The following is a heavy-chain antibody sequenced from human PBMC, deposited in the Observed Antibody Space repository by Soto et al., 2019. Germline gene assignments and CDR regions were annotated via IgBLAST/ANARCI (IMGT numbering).Heavy chain of an antibody. Sequence: EVQLLESGGILVHPGGSLRLSCAASGFTFSSYAMTWVRQAPGKGLEWVSAISGSGDSTYYADSVKGRFSISRDQSKNTLYLQMHSLRVADTAVYFCAKERDNGADRYYFDDWGQGTLVTVSS. CDR3: AKERDNGADRYYFDD. CDR1: GFTFSSYA. D-gene: IGHD2-8*01. J-gene: IGHJ4*02. CDR2: ISGSGDST. V-gene: IGHV3-23*01.